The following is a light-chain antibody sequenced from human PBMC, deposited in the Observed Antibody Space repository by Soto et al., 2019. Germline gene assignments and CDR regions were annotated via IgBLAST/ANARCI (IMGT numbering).Light chain of an antibody. Sequence: EIVLTQSPATLSSFPGDRVTLSCRASQSVDINLAWYQQRPGQAPRLLVYGASTKATDMPGRFSGRGSGTEFTLTINNLQSEDFAVYYCQQYRNWPRTFGQGTKVDI. CDR3: QQYRNWPRT. CDR1: QSVDIN. V-gene: IGKV3-15*01. J-gene: IGKJ1*01. CDR2: GAS.